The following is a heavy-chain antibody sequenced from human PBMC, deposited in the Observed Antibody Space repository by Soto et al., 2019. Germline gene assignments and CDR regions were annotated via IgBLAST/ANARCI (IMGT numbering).Heavy chain of an antibody. D-gene: IGHD6-13*01. CDR1: GFTFSSYA. Sequence: GGSLRLSCAASGFTFSSYAMSWVRQAPGKGLEWVTAISGSGGSTYYADSVKGRFTISRDNSKNTLYLQMNSLRAEDTAVYYCAKGEATAAGTLGGYYYYGMDVWGQGTTVTVSS. J-gene: IGHJ6*02. CDR3: AKGEATAAGTLGGYYYYGMDV. V-gene: IGHV3-23*01. CDR2: ISGSGGST.